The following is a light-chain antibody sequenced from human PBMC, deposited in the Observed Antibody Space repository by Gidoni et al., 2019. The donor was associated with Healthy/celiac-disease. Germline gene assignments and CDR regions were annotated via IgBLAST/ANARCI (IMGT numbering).Light chain of an antibody. V-gene: IGLV2-14*01. CDR3: SSYTSSSTGV. CDR2: EVS. J-gene: IGLJ1*01. CDR1: SSDVGGYNY. Sequence: QSALTQPASVSGSPGQSITISCTGTSSDVGGYNYVSWYQQHPGKAPKLMIYEVSNRPSGVSNRFSGSKSGNTASLTISGLQAEDEADYYCSSYTSSSTGVFGTGTKVXV.